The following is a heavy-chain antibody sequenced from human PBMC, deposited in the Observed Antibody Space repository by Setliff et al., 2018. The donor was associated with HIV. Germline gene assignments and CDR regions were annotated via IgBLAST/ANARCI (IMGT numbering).Heavy chain of an antibody. CDR2: LSPSGTT. Sequence: SETLSLTCAVSGYSISSGYYWGWIRQPPGKGLEWIGELSPSGTTRSNPSLQSRVTISLDTSNNQFSLKLTSVTAADTAMYYCASFFVTTVTNQDYWGQGTPVTVSS. V-gene: IGHV4-38-2*01. J-gene: IGHJ4*02. CDR3: ASFFVTTVTNQDY. CDR1: GYSISSGYY. D-gene: IGHD4-17*01.